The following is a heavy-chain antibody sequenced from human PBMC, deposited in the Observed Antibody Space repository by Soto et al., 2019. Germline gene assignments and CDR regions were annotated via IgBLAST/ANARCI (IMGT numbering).Heavy chain of an antibody. CDR1: GFTFSSYG. J-gene: IGHJ4*02. Sequence: PGGSLRLSCAASGFTFSSYGMHWVRQAPGKGLEWVAVISYDGSNKYYADSVKGRFTISRDNSKNTLYLQMNSLRAEDTAVYYCAKAGLWFGELLTYFDYWGQGTLVTVSS. V-gene: IGHV3-30*18. CDR2: ISYDGSNK. CDR3: AKAGLWFGELLTYFDY. D-gene: IGHD3-10*01.